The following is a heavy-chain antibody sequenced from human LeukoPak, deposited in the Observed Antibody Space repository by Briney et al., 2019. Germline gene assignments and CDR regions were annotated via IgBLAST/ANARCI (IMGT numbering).Heavy chain of an antibody. CDR2: ISGSGGST. V-gene: IGHV3-23*01. D-gene: IGHD1-26*01. J-gene: IGHJ6*03. CDR3: AKGVGATRVWIYMDV. CDR1: GFTFSSYA. Sequence: GGSLRLSCAASGFTFSSYAMSWVRQAPGKGLEWVSAISGSGGSTYYADSVKGRFTISRDNSKNTLYLQMNSLRAEDTAVYYCAKGVGATRVWIYMDVWGKGTTVTVSS.